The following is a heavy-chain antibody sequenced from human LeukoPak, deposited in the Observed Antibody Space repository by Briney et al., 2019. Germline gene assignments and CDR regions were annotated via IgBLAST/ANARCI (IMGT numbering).Heavy chain of an antibody. CDR2: ISYDGSNK. Sequence: EGSLRLSCAASGFTFSSYGMHWVRQAPGKGLEWVAVISYDGSNKYYTDSVKGRFTISRDNSKNTLYLQMNSLRAEGTAVYYCAKERPYYYDSSGYKSYYFDYWGQGTLVTVSS. V-gene: IGHV3-30*18. D-gene: IGHD3-22*01. CDR3: AKERPYYYDSSGYKSYYFDY. J-gene: IGHJ4*02. CDR1: GFTFSSYG.